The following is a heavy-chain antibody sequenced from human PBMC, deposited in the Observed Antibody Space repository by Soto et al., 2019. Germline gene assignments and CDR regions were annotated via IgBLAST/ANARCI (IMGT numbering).Heavy chain of an antibody. D-gene: IGHD2-15*01. CDR1: GYTFAGCY. V-gene: IGHV1-8*02. J-gene: IGHJ6*03. CDR3: ARGEPYYCSGGSCYPLYYYYYMDV. CDR2: MNPNSGNT. Sequence: GASVEVSCKASGYTFAGCYSRWVRQATGQGLEWMGWMNPNSGNTGYAQKFQGRVTMTRNTSISTAYMELSSLRSEDTAVYYCARGEPYYCSGGSCYPLYYYYYMDVWGKGTTVTVSS.